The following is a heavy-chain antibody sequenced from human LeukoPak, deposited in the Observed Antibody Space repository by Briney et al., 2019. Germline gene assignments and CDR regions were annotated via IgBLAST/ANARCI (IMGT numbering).Heavy chain of an antibody. CDR3: ARAGSHYYGSGSWFYFDY. CDR1: GFSFSSYS. J-gene: IGHJ4*02. V-gene: IGHV3-48*02. D-gene: IGHD3-10*01. CDR2: IRSSSSTI. Sequence: PGGSLRLSCAASGFSFSSYSMNWVRQAPGKGLAWLSYIRSSSSTIYYADSVKGRFTISRDNAKNSLYLQMNSLRDEDTAVYYCARAGSHYYGSGSWFYFDYWGQRTLVTVSS.